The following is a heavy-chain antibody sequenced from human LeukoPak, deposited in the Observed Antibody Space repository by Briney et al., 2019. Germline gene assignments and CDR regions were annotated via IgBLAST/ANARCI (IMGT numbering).Heavy chain of an antibody. V-gene: IGHV3-33*01. CDR3: AGAGGGDYGYFDY. CDR2: IWYDGSNK. Sequence: GGSLRLSCAASGFTFSSYGMHWVRQAPGKGLEWVAVIWYDGSNKYYADSVKGRFTISRDNSKNTLYLQMNSLRAEDTAVYYCAGAGGGDYGYFDYWGQGTLVTVSS. D-gene: IGHD4-17*01. CDR1: GFTFSSYG. J-gene: IGHJ4*02.